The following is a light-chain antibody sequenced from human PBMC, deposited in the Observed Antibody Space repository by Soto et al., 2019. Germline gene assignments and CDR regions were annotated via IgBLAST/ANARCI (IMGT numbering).Light chain of an antibody. CDR2: GAS. V-gene: IGKV3-15*01. Sequence: EIVLTQSPGTLSLSPGEGATLSCGASQSVSGDYLAWYQSKPGQAPRLLFYGASTRSSGVPARFSGSESGTEFTLTISGLQSEDLAVYYCQQYDQWPRTFGQGTKVDIK. CDR3: QQYDQWPRT. CDR1: QSVSGD. J-gene: IGKJ1*01.